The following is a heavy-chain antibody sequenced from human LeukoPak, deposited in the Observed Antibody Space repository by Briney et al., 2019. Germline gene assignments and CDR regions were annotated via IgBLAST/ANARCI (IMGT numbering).Heavy chain of an antibody. Sequence: SETLSLTCTVSGGSISSSSYYWGWIRQPPGKGLEWIGSIYYSGSTYYNPSLKSRVTISVDTSKNQFSLKLSSVTAADTAVYYCARRRWELLTEAFDIWGQGTMVTVSS. CDR3: ARRRWELLTEAFDI. V-gene: IGHV4-39*01. CDR1: GGSISSSSYY. CDR2: IYYSGST. D-gene: IGHD1-26*01. J-gene: IGHJ3*02.